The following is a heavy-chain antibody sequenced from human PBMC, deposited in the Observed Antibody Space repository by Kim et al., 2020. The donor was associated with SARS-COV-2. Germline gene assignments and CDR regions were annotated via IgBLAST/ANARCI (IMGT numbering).Heavy chain of an antibody. D-gene: IGHD5-12*01. Sequence: GGSLRLSCAASGFIFSNYWMSWVRQTPGKGLEGVANINQDGSEQHCPDSVKGRFTISRDNAKNTVYLQINSLRVEDTAVYYCARIMKWRAGWFDPWGHGTLVIVSS. CDR1: GFIFSNYW. CDR3: ARIMKWRAGWFDP. J-gene: IGHJ5*02. V-gene: IGHV3-7*05. CDR2: INQDGSEQ.